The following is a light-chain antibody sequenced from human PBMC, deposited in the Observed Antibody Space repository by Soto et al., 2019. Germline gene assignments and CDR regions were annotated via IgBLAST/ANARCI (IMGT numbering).Light chain of an antibody. CDR3: AAWDDSLIGFWV. V-gene: IGLV1-44*01. CDR1: SSNIGSNT. J-gene: IGLJ3*02. Sequence: QSVLTQPPSASGTPGQRVTISCSGSSSNIGSNTVDWYHQLPGSAPKLLIYSNNQRPSGVPDRFSGSKSGTSASLAISGLQSEDEGDYYCAAWDDSLIGFWVFGGGTQLTVL. CDR2: SNN.